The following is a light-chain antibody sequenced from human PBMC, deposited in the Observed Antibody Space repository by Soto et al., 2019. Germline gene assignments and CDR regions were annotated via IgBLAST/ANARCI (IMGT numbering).Light chain of an antibody. V-gene: IGKV1-5*03. Sequence: IEMSQYHSTLSASVGDRVTITCRASHSISSWLAWYQQKPGKAPKLLIYKASSLESGVPSRFSGSGSGTEFTLTISSLQPDDFATYYCQQYNSYPWTFGQGTNVDI. CDR1: HSISSW. CDR3: QQYNSYPWT. J-gene: IGKJ1*01. CDR2: KAS.